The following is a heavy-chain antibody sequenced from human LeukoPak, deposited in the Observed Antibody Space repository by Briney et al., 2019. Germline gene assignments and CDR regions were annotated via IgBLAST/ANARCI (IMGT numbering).Heavy chain of an antibody. Sequence: SETLSLTCTVSGGSISSGSYYWSWIRQPAGKGLEWIGRIYTSGSANYNPSLKSRVTMSVDTSKNQFSLKLSSVTAADTAVYYCARVLSSRPPWYYYMDVWGKGTTVTVSS. CDR3: ARVLSSRPPWYYYMDV. J-gene: IGHJ6*03. V-gene: IGHV4-61*02. CDR2: IYTSGSA. D-gene: IGHD2-15*01. CDR1: GGSISSGSYY.